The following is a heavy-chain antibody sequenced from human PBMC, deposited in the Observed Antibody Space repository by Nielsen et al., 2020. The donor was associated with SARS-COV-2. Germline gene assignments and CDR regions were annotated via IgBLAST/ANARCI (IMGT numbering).Heavy chain of an antibody. D-gene: IGHD1-20*01. V-gene: IGHV1-3*01. J-gene: IGHJ6*03. CDR3: ARMGKYNWKDIHYYMDV. CDR2: INAGNGNT. Sequence: ASVKVSCKASGYTFTSYAMHWVRQAPGQRLEWMGWINAGNGNTKYSQKFQGRVTMTRNASISTAYMELSSLRSEDTAVYYCARMGKYNWKDIHYYMDVWGKGTTVTVSS. CDR1: GYTFTSYA.